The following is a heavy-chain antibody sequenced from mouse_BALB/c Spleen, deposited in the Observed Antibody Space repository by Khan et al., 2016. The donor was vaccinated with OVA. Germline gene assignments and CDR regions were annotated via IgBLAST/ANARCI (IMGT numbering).Heavy chain of an antibody. Sequence: VQLQQSGAELVKPGASVRLSCKASGYTFTSYYLYWVKQWPGQGLEWIGDINPRSGGTNYNEKFKSKATLTVDKSSSTAYIQLNSLTSEDSAVYYCTISGYGSFAYWGQGTLVTVSA. V-gene: IGHV1S81*02. D-gene: IGHD2-2*01. CDR3: TISGYGSFAY. J-gene: IGHJ3*01. CDR1: GYTFTSYY. CDR2: INPRSGGT.